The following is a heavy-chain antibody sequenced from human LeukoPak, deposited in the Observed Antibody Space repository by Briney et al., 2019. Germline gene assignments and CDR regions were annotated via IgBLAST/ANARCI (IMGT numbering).Heavy chain of an antibody. D-gene: IGHD6-19*01. CDR2: INPNSGGT. V-gene: IGHV1-2*06. J-gene: IGHJ4*02. CDR1: CYTYTGHY. CDR3: AREIVAGTNFDY. Sequence: ASLRVSCKASCYTYTGHYLHWLRQAPGQALEWMGRINPNSGGTNYAQKFQGRVTMTRDTSISTAYMELSRLRSDDTAVYYCAREIVAGTNFDYWGQGTLVTVSS.